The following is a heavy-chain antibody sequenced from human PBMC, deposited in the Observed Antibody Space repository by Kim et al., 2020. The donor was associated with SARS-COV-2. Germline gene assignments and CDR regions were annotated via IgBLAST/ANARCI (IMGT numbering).Heavy chain of an antibody. Sequence: GGSLRLSCAASGFTVSSNYMSWVRQAPGKGLEWVSVIYSGGSTYYADSVKGRFTISRDNSKNTLYLQMNSLRAEDTAVYYCARGGTYYYDSSGYPVYWGQGTLVTVSS. D-gene: IGHD3-22*01. CDR1: GFTVSSNY. CDR3: ARGGTYYYDSSGYPVY. V-gene: IGHV3-53*01. J-gene: IGHJ4*02. CDR2: IYSGGST.